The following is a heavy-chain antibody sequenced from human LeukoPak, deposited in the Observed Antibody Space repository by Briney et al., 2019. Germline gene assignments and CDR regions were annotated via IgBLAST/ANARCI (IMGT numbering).Heavy chain of an antibody. D-gene: IGHD2-2*01. V-gene: IGHV3-21*01. J-gene: IGHJ5*02. CDR3: ARGGTSSTNTWFDP. Sequence: PGGSLRLSCAASGFTFSSYSTNWVRQAPGKGLEWVSSISSSGSYIYYADSLKDRFTISRDNAKNSLYLQMNSLRAEDTAVYYCARGGTSSTNTWFDPWGQGTLVTVSS. CDR2: ISSSGSYI. CDR1: GFTFSSYS.